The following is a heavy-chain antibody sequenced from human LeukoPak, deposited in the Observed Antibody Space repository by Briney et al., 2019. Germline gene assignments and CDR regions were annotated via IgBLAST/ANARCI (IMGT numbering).Heavy chain of an antibody. J-gene: IGHJ4*02. V-gene: IGHV3-7*01. CDR1: GFTFSNYW. Sequence: GSLRLSCAASGFTFSNYWMSWVRQAPGKGLEWLANINQDGSEIYYVNSVKGRFTISRDNGKNSLYLQINSLRADDTAVYYCARGGEIVVVTATLDYWGQGTLVTVSS. D-gene: IGHD2-21*02. CDR2: INQDGSEI. CDR3: ARGGEIVVVTATLDY.